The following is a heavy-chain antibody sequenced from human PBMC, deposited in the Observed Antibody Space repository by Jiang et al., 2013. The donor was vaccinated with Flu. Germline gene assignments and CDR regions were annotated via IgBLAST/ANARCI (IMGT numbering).Heavy chain of an antibody. Sequence: GAEVKKPGSSVKVSCKASGGTFSSYTISWVRQAPGQGLEWMGRIIPILGIANYAQKFQGRVTITADKSTSTAYMELSSLRSEDTAVYYCARGGSEGSPGYYWGQGTLVTVSS. D-gene: IGHD1-26*01. CDR1: GGTFSSYT. CDR2: IIPILGIA. V-gene: IGHV1-69*02. CDR3: ARGGSEGSPGYY. J-gene: IGHJ4*02.